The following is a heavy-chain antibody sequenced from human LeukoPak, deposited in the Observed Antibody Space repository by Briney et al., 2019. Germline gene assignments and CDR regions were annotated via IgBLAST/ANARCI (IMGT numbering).Heavy chain of an antibody. D-gene: IGHD1-26*01. J-gene: IGHJ4*02. CDR3: AKEVIVGVSFDY. Sequence: GRSLRLSCAASGFTFSSYGMHWVRQAPGKGLEWVSAISGSGGSTYYADSVKGRFTISRDNSKNTLYLQMNSLRAEDTAVYYCAKEVIVGVSFDYWGQGTLVTVSS. CDR1: GFTFSSYG. V-gene: IGHV3-23*01. CDR2: ISGSGGST.